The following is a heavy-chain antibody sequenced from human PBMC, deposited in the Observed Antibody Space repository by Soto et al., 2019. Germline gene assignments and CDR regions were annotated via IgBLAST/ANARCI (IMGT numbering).Heavy chain of an antibody. V-gene: IGHV4-39*02. J-gene: IGHJ5*02. D-gene: IGHD6-13*01. CDR3: EREPSRSPAHQNCFDT. CDR2: LYYIGST. Sequence: PSETLSLTCTVSGGSISSSSYYWGWIRQPPGKGLEWIGSLYYIGSTYYKPSLKSRVTISVDTSKNQFSLKLSSVTAADTAVYYREREPSRSPAHQNCFDTWGQGTLVTVSS. CDR1: GGSISSSSYY.